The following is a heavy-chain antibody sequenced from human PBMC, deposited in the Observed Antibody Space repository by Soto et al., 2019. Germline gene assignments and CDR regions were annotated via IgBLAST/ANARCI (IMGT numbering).Heavy chain of an antibody. D-gene: IGHD3-22*01. CDR1: WFTFCSYS. Sequence: SGGSLRLSCAAPWFTFCSYSMSWVRQAPGKGLEWVSAISGSGGSTYYADSVKGRFTISRDNSKNTLYLQMNSLRAEDTAVYYCAKDTGVDYYDTQPVYWGQGTLVTV. V-gene: IGHV3-23*01. CDR3: AKDTGVDYYDTQPVY. CDR2: ISGSGGST. J-gene: IGHJ4*02.